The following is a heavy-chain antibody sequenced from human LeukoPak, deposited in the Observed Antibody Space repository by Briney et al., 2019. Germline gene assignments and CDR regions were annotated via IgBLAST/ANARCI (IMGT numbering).Heavy chain of an antibody. CDR1: GGSFSGYY. J-gene: IGHJ4*02. CDR3: ARAGIWSGYYSFDY. V-gene: IGHV4-34*01. D-gene: IGHD3-3*01. CDR2: IYHSGST. Sequence: PSETLSLTCAVYGGSFSGYYWSWIRQPPGKGLEWIGYIYHSGSTYYNPSLKSRVTISVDRSKNQFSLKLSSVTAADTAVYYCARAGIWSGYYSFDYWGQGTLVTVSS.